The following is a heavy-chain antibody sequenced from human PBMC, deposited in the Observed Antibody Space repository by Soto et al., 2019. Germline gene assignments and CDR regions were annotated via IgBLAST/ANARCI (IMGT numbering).Heavy chain of an antibody. CDR1: GFTFSRYE. V-gene: IGHV3-48*03. J-gene: IGHJ6*02. D-gene: IGHD3-3*01. CDR2: ISSSGSTI. Sequence: EVQLVESGGGLVQPGGSLRLSCAASGFTFSRYEMNWVRQAPGKGLEWVSYISSSGSTIYYADSVKGRFTISRDNAKNSLYLQMNSLRAEDTAVYYCARDGLRFLEWLPDYGMDVWGQGTTVTVSS. CDR3: ARDGLRFLEWLPDYGMDV.